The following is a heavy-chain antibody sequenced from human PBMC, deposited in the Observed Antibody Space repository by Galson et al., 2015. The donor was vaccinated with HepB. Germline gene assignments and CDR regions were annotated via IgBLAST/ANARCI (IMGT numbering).Heavy chain of an antibody. CDR2: IRINSGNT. J-gene: IGHJ4*02. V-gene: IGHV1-18*04. D-gene: IGHD6-6*01. CDR3: ARDRSHSLDY. Sequence: SVKVSCKASGYIFTTNGISWVRQAPGQGLEWLGWIRINSGNTNYVERLQGRVTMTRDTSTSTAYMELRRLTSDDTAVYYCARDRSHSLDYWGQGTLVTVSS. CDR1: GYIFTTNG.